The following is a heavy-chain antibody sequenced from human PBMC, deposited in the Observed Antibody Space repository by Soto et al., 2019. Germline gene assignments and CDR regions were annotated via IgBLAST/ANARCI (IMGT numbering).Heavy chain of an antibody. D-gene: IGHD2-2*01. Sequence: EVQLVESGGGLVQPGGSLRLSCAASGFTFSRYWMSWVRQAPGKGLEWVANIKQDGSEKYYVDSVKGRFTISRDNAKNSLFLQMTSLRAEDTAVYYCARWIDASAGYFDFWGQGTLVTVSS. J-gene: IGHJ4*02. CDR1: GFTFSRYW. V-gene: IGHV3-7*05. CDR2: IKQDGSEK. CDR3: ARWIDASAGYFDF.